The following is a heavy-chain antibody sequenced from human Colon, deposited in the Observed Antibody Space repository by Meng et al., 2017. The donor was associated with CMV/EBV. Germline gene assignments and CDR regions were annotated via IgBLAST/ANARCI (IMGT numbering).Heavy chain of an antibody. V-gene: IGHV3-30*04. CDR3: ARVYYYDSSGSYYFDY. J-gene: IGHJ4*02. CDR2: ISYDGSNK. Sequence: GESLKISCAASGFTFSSSAMHWVRQAPGKGLEWVAVISYDGSNKYYADSVKGRFTISRDNSKNTLYLQVNSLRAEDTAVYYCARVYYYDSSGSYYFDYWGQGTLVTVSS. D-gene: IGHD3-22*01. CDR1: GFTFSSSA.